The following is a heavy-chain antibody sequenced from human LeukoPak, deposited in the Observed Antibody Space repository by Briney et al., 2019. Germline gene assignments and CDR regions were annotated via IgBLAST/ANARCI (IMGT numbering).Heavy chain of an antibody. CDR2: IYYSGST. CDR3: ARGDVAFAGMDV. V-gene: IGHV4-31*03. J-gene: IGHJ6*02. Sequence: SQTLSLTCTVSGGSISSGGYYWSWIRQHPGKGLEWIGYIYYSGSTYYNPSLKSRVTISVDTSKNQFSLKLSSVTAADTAVYYCARGDVAFAGMDVRGQGTTVTVSS. D-gene: IGHD2-15*01. CDR1: GGSISSGGYY.